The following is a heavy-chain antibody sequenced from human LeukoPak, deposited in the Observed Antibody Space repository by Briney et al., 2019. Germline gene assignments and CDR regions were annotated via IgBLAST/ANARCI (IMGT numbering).Heavy chain of an antibody. J-gene: IGHJ6*03. V-gene: IGHV1-69*05. CDR1: GGTFSSYA. Sequence: SVTVSFKASGGTFSSYAISWVRQAPAQGLEWMGGVIPIFGTANYAQKFQGRVTITTDESTSTAYMELSSLRSEDTAVYYCARGGYDILTGYYRGEYYYYYMDVWGKGTTVTVSS. D-gene: IGHD3-9*01. CDR2: VIPIFGTA. CDR3: ARGGYDILTGYYRGEYYYYYMDV.